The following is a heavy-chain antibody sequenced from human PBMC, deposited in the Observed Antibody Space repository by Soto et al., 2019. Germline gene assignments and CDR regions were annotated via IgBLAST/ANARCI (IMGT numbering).Heavy chain of an antibody. CDR2: IIPMLDIT. J-gene: IGHJ3*02. CDR3: ARYGGHAFDI. Sequence: SVKVSCKASGGTFSTYTIIWVRQAPGQGLEWMGRIIPMLDITNTAQKFQGRVTITTDKSTSTVYMELSALRSDDTAVYYCARYGGHAFDIWGQGTMVTVSS. D-gene: IGHD4-17*01. CDR1: GGTFSTYT. V-gene: IGHV1-69*02.